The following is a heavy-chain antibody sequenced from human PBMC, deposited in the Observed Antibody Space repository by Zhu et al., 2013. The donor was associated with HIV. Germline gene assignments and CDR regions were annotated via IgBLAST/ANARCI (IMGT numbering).Heavy chain of an antibody. J-gene: IGHJ6*02. Sequence: QVQLVQSGAEVKKPGSSVKVSCKASGGTFSSYTISWVRQAPGQGLEWMGRIIPILGIANYAQKFQGRVTITADKSTSTAYMELSSLRSEDTAVYYCARARSEGYCSSTSCYRAADYYGMDVWGQGTTVTVSS. V-gene: IGHV1-69*02. CDR3: ARARSEGYCSSTSCYRAADYYGMDV. CDR2: IIPILGIA. CDR1: GGTFSSYT. D-gene: IGHD2-2*01.